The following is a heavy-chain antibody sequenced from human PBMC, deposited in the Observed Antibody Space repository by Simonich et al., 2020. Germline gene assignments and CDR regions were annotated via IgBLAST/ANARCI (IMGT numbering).Heavy chain of an antibody. V-gene: IGHV4-34*01. J-gene: IGHJ4*02. Sequence: QVQLQQWGAGLLKPSETLSLTCAVYGGSFSGYYWSWIRQPPGKGLEWIGEITHSGSTNYNPSLKSRVTISVDTSKNQFSLKLSSVTAADTAVYYCAREGFSGSYYDYWGQGTLVTVSS. CDR1: GGSFSGYY. CDR2: ITHSGST. CDR3: AREGFSGSYYDY. D-gene: IGHD1-26*01.